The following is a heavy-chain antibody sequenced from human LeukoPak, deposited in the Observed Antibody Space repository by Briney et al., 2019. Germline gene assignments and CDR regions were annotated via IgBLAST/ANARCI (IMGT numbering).Heavy chain of an antibody. CDR3: ARGHYYDSSGYYYYYYGLDV. J-gene: IGHJ6*02. Sequence: GAPVKVSCKASGGTFSSYAISWVRQTPGQGLEWMGRIIPILGIANYAQKFQGRVTSTADKSPSTAYMELSSLRSEDTAVYYCARGHYYDSSGYYYYYYGLDVWGQGTTVTVSS. V-gene: IGHV1-69*04. CDR2: IIPILGIA. CDR1: GGTFSSYA. D-gene: IGHD3-22*01.